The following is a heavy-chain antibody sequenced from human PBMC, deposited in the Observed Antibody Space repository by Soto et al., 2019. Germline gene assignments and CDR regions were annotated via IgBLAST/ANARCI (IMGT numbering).Heavy chain of an antibody. D-gene: IGHD2-15*01. Sequence: ASVKVSCKASGGTFSSYAISWVRQAPGQGLEWMGGIIPIFGTANYAQKFQGRVTITADESTSTAYMELSSLRSEDTAVYYCAREWCSGGSCYLGGEYYFDYWGQGTLVTVSS. CDR1: GGTFSSYA. CDR2: IIPIFGTA. CDR3: AREWCSGGSCYLGGEYYFDY. V-gene: IGHV1-69*13. J-gene: IGHJ4*02.